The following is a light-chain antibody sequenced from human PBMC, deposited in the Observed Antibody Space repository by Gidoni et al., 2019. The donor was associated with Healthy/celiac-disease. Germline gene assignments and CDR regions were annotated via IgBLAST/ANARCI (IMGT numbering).Light chain of an antibody. CDR2: AAS. J-gene: IGKJ4*01. CDR3: QQSDRTPQIT. Sequence: DIQMPQSPSSLSASVGDRVTITCRASQSMSSYLNWYQQKPGKAPKLLIYAASSLQSGVPSRFSGSGAGTDFTLNISSRQTEDFATDYCQQSDRTPQITCGGGTKVEIK. CDR1: QSMSSY. V-gene: IGKV1-39*01.